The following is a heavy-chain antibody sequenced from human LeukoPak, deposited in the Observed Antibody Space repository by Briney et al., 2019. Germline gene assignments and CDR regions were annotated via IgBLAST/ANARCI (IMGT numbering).Heavy chain of an antibody. CDR3: ARESSSWTNYYYYYYMDV. V-gene: IGHV4-34*01. J-gene: IGHJ6*03. D-gene: IGHD6-13*01. CDR2: INHSGST. Sequence: TSETLSLTCAVYGGSFSGYYWSWIRQPPGKGLEWNGEINHSGSTNYNPSLKSRVTISVDTSKNQFSLKLSSVTAADTAVYYCARESSSWTNYYYYYYMDVWGKGTTVTVSS. CDR1: GGSFSGYY.